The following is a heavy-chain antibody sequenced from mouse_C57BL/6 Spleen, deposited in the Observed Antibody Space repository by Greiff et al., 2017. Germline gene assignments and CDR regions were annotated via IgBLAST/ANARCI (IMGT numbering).Heavy chain of an antibody. CDR2: IRLKSDNYAT. CDR3: SGWDYGNYESYWFFDF. V-gene: IGHV6-3*01. D-gene: IGHD2-1*01. Sequence: EVKLVESGGGLVQPGGSMKLSCVASGFTFSNYWMNWVRQSPEKGLEWVAQIRLKSDNYATHYAGSVKGRFTISRDDSQSSVYLQMNYLRAENTVIYYGSGWDYGNYESYWFFDFWGTGTTVTVSA. CDR1: GFTFSNYW. J-gene: IGHJ1*03.